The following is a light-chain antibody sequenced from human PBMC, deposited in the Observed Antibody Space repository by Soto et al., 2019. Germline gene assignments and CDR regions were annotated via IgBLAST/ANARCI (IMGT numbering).Light chain of an antibody. CDR1: QGVWGY. CDR2: GAS. Sequence: EIVLTQSPATLSLSPGERATFCCRASQGVWGYLAWYQQKPGQAPRLLIYGASSRATGIPPRFSGSGSGTDFTLTISSLEPEDSAVYYCQQRHMWPITFGQGTRLEIK. J-gene: IGKJ5*01. V-gene: IGKV3D-11*01. CDR3: QQRHMWPIT.